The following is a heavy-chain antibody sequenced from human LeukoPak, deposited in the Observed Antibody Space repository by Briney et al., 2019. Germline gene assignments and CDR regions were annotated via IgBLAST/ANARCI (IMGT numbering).Heavy chain of an antibody. CDR3: ARQYCSSTSCNGAFDI. J-gene: IGHJ3*02. Sequence: GGSLRLSCAASGFTVSSNYMSWVRQAPGKGLEWVSIIYRGGNTYYADSVKGRFTISKDNSKNTLYFQMNSLRAEDTAVYYCARQYCSSTSCNGAFDIWGQGTMVTVSS. D-gene: IGHD2-2*01. CDR2: IYRGGNT. V-gene: IGHV3-53*01. CDR1: GFTVSSNY.